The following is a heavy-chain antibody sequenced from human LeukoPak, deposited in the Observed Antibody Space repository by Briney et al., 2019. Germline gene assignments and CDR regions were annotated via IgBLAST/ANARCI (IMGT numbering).Heavy chain of an antibody. Sequence: GGSLRLSCAASGFSFSDSWMDWVRQAPGKRLEWVANIKPDGTEIYYLDAVKGRFTIPRDNAKNSLYLQMQSLRAEDTAVYYCARAIAVAGWYNWFDPWGQGTLVTVSS. J-gene: IGHJ5*02. D-gene: IGHD6-19*01. CDR2: IKPDGTEI. CDR3: ARAIAVAGWYNWFDP. V-gene: IGHV3-7*02. CDR1: GFSFSDSW.